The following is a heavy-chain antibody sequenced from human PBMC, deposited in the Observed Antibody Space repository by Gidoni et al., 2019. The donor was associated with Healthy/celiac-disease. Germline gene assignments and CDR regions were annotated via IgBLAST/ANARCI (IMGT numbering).Heavy chain of an antibody. CDR1: GWSFSGSY. V-gene: IGHV4-34*01. D-gene: IGHD2-2*01. Sequence: QVQLQQWGAGLLKPSETLSLTCAVYGWSFSGSYWSWIRQPTGKGLEWIGEINNSGSTNYNPSLKSLVTISVDTSKNQFSLKLSAVTAADTAVYYCARGKGPAARRGYFDLWGRGTLVTVSS. J-gene: IGHJ2*01. CDR2: INNSGST. CDR3: ARGKGPAARRGYFDL.